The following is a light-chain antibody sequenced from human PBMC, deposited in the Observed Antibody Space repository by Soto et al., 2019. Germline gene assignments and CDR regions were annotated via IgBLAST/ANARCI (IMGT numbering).Light chain of an antibody. CDR3: TSYTTSRIWV. V-gene: IGLV2-14*01. CDR1: SGDVGHYNY. CDR2: EVS. Sequence: QSALTQPASVSGSPGQSITISCTGSSGDVGHYNYVSWYQQHPGKAPKLMIYEVSNRPSGVSNRFSGSKSGNTASLIISGLQAEDEADYYCTSYTTSRIWVFGGWTKLNVL. J-gene: IGLJ3*02.